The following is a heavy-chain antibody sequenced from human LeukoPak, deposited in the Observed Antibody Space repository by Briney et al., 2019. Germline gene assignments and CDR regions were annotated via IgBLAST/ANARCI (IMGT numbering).Heavy chain of an antibody. CDR3: ARQVKEYFDWLPRGYFDL. V-gene: IGHV4-39*01. CDR2: IYFSGVT. Sequence: KPSETLSLTCSVSGGTIYSSSYYWIGSIYFSGVTYYNESLKSRITISTSGSQFSLRLNSVIAADTGIYFCARQVKEYFDWLPRGYFDLWGQGLLVSVSS. D-gene: IGHD3-9*01. J-gene: IGHJ4*02. CDR1: GGTIYSSSYY.